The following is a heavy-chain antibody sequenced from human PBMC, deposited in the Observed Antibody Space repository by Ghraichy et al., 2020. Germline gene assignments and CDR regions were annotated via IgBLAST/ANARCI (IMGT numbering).Heavy chain of an antibody. V-gene: IGHV3-23*01. CDR2: ISGSGGST. CDR1: GFTFSSYA. D-gene: IGHD6-13*01. CDR3: AKDPGAASVKYYYGMDV. J-gene: IGHJ6*02. Sequence: GGSLRLSCAASGFTFSSYAMSWVRQAPGKGLEWVSAISGSGGSTYYADSVKGRFTISRDNSKNTLYLQMNSLRAEDTAVYYCAKDPGAASVKYYYGMDVWGQGPTVTVSS.